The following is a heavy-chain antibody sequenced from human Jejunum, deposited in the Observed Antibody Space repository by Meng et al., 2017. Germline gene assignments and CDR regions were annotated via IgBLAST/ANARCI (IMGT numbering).Heavy chain of an antibody. V-gene: IGHV4-4*02. D-gene: IGHD2-15*01. Sequence: QLQEPGPGVLTPSGSLPPPCGLHDGYISMSSWWSWVRPPPGKGLEWIGEISLSGSPNYNPSLRTRVTISIDTSRNQFSLSLSSVTAADTAVYYCARHGAAPYFDDWGQGSLVTVSS. CDR2: ISLSGSP. CDR1: DGYISMSSW. CDR3: ARHGAAPYFDD. J-gene: IGHJ4*02.